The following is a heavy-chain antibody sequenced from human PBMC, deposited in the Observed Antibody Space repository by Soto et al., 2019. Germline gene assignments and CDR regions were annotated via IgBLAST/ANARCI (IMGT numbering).Heavy chain of an antibody. V-gene: IGHV3-74*01. D-gene: IGHD1-26*01. Sequence: GGSLRLSYAASGLTFSSYWMHWVRQAPGKGLVWVSRINTDGSSTTYADSVKGRFTISRDNTKNTLYLQMNSLRVEDTAVYYCARASGSNIHFDYWGQGTLVTVSS. CDR3: ARASGSNIHFDY. J-gene: IGHJ4*02. CDR2: INTDGSST. CDR1: GLTFSSYW.